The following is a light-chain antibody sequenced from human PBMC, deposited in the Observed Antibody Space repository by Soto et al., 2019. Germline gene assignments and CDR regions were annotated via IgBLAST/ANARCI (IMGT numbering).Light chain of an antibody. CDR3: QHSEHYPWT. V-gene: IGKV1-5*03. Sequence: IQMTQSPSTVSASVGDKVIITCRASQHIRDSLAWYQQRPGKAPQLLIYKASHLQAGVPSRFSGTGFGTEFTLTFTSLKPDELATYYCQHSEHYPWTFGQGTKVEV. J-gene: IGKJ1*01. CDR1: QHIRDS. CDR2: KAS.